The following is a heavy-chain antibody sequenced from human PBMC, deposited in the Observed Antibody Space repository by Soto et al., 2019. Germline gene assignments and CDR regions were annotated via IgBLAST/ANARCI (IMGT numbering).Heavy chain of an antibody. CDR2: ISAYNGNT. D-gene: IGHD3-10*01. Sequence: ASVKVSCKASGYTFTSYGISWVRQAPGQGLEWMGWISAYNGNTNYAQKLQGRVTMTTDTSTSTAYMELRSLRSDDTAVYYCATNYYGSGSYYTKKMYYGMDVWGQGTTVTVSS. J-gene: IGHJ6*02. CDR1: GYTFTSYG. V-gene: IGHV1-18*04. CDR3: ATNYYGSGSYYTKKMYYGMDV.